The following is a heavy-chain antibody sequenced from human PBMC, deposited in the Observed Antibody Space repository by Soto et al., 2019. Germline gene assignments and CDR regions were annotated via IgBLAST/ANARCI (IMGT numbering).Heavy chain of an antibody. CDR2: IIPIFGTA. CDR3: ARVGMVRGVIMRYYYGMDV. Sequence: SVKVSCKASGGTFSSYAISWVRQAPGQGLEWMGGIIPIFGTANYAQKFQGRVTITADESTSTAYMELSSLRSEDTAVYYCARVGMVRGVIMRYYYGMDVWGQGTTVTVSS. CDR1: GGTFSSYA. D-gene: IGHD3-10*01. J-gene: IGHJ6*02. V-gene: IGHV1-69*13.